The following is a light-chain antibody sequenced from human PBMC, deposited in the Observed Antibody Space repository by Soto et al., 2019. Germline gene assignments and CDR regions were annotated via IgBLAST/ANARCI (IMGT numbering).Light chain of an antibody. CDR1: QSVSSN. CDR3: QQYGSYPLT. J-gene: IGKJ4*01. CDR2: ETS. Sequence: EIVLTQSPATLSLSPGERATLSCRASQSVSSNLAWYQQRPGQAPRLLIYETSSRATGIPDRFSGSGSGTDFTLTVSRLEPEDFAVYFCQQYGSYPLTFGGGTKVDI. V-gene: IGKV3-20*01.